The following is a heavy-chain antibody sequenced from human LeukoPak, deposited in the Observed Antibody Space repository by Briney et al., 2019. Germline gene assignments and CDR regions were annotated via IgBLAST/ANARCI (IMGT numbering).Heavy chain of an antibody. D-gene: IGHD3-3*01. CDR2: INPIGGST. CDR1: GYTFTNYY. Sequence: ASVKVSCKASGYTFTNYYMHWVRQAPGQGLEWMGIINPIGGSTSYAHKSQGRVTMTRDTSTSTVYMELSSLRSDDTAVYFCARSNNYDPLLWGQGTLVTVSS. V-gene: IGHV1-46*01. CDR3: ARSNNYDPLL. J-gene: IGHJ4*02.